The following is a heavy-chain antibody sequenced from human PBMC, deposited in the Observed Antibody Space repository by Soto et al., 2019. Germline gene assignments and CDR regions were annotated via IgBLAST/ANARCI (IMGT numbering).Heavy chain of an antibody. CDR1: GGSISSGGYY. J-gene: IGHJ4*02. CDR3: ARSVVVVAATAHFDY. D-gene: IGHD2-15*01. Sequence: SETLSLTCTVPGGSISSGGYYWSWIRQHPGKGLEWIGYIYYSGSTYYNPSLKSRVTISVDTSKNQFSLKLSSVTAADTAVYYCARSVVVVAATAHFDYWGQGTLVTVSS. CDR2: IYYSGST. V-gene: IGHV4-31*03.